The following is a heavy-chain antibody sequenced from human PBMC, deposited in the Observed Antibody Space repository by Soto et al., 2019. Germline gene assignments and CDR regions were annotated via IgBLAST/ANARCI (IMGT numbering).Heavy chain of an antibody. CDR2: INPNNGGT. D-gene: IGHD6-13*01. J-gene: IGHJ4*02. CDR1: GYTFTGYY. CDR3: ARVPIAAAGIPFDY. V-gene: IGHV1-2*04. Sequence: GASVKVSCKASGYTFTGYYMHWVRQAPGQGLEWMGWINPNNGGTIYAQKFQGWVTMTRDTSISTAYMELNRLRSDDTAVYYCARVPIAAAGIPFDYWGQGTLVTVSS.